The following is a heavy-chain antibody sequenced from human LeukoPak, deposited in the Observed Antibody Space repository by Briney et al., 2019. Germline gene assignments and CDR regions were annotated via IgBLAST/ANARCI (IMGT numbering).Heavy chain of an antibody. CDR1: GGTFSSYA. CDR2: IIPIFGTA. Sequence: GASVKVSCKASGGTFSSYAISWVRQAPGQGLEWMGGIIPIFGTANYAQKFQGRVTITTDESTSTAYMGLSSLRSEDTAVYYCASVYYYDSSGYYSWGYWGQGTLVTVSS. CDR3: ASVYYYDSSGYYSWGY. V-gene: IGHV1-69*05. J-gene: IGHJ4*02. D-gene: IGHD3-22*01.